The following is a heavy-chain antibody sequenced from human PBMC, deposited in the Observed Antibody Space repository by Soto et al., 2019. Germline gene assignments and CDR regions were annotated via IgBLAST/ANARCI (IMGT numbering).Heavy chain of an antibody. CDR1: GGSISSGGYY. CDR3: ARENGITIFGVDYYYGMDV. CDR2: IYYSGST. D-gene: IGHD3-3*01. V-gene: IGHV4-31*03. J-gene: IGHJ6*02. Sequence: PSETLSLTCTVSGGSISSGGYYWSWIRQHPGKGLEWIGYIYYSGSTYYNPSLKSRVTISVDTSKNQFSLKLSSVTAADTAVYYCARENGITIFGVDYYYGMDVWGQGTTVTVS.